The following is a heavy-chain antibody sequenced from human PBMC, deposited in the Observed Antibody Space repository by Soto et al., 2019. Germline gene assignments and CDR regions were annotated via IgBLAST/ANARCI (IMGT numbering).Heavy chain of an antibody. CDR2: ISASGGST. Sequence: EVQLLESGGGLVQPGGSLRLSCTASGFTFRNYAMTWVRQAPGKGLAWVSSISASGGSTYYADFVKGRFTISRDKSKNTLSLYMNSLRADDTAIYYCAKDGSGADVGRPFDYWGQGTLVTVSS. CDR1: GFTFRNYA. J-gene: IGHJ4*02. CDR3: AKDGSGADVGRPFDY. V-gene: IGHV3-23*01. D-gene: IGHD1-1*01.